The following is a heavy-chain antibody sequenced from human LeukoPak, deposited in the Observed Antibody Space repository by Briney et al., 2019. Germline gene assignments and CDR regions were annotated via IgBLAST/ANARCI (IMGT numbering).Heavy chain of an antibody. D-gene: IGHD3-10*01. Sequence: SETLSLTCTVSGGSISGYFWSWIRQPPGKRLEWIGYIHYSGSTNYNPSLNSRVTISVDTSKNQFSLRLSSVTAADTAVYYCARYGITIVRGGKYYFDSWGQGTLVAVSS. CDR2: IHYSGST. J-gene: IGHJ4*02. CDR1: GGSISGYF. CDR3: ARYGITIVRGGKYYFDS. V-gene: IGHV4-59*08.